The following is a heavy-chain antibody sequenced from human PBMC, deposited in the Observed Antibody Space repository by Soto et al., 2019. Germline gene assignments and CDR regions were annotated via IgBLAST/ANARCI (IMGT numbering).Heavy chain of an antibody. V-gene: IGHV3-23*01. CDR3: AKLECSGGSCYSGRLVDYFYYYMDV. CDR2: ISGSGAKT. CDR1: GFTFDTYA. D-gene: IGHD2-15*01. J-gene: IGHJ6*03. Sequence: EVQLLESGGGLVQPGGSLRLSCAASGFTFDTYAMSWVRQAPGKGLEWVSAISGSGAKTYYADSVKGRFTISSDNSKNTLYLQMNSLRAEDTAVYHCAKLECSGGSCYSGRLVDYFYYYMDVWGKGTTVTVSS.